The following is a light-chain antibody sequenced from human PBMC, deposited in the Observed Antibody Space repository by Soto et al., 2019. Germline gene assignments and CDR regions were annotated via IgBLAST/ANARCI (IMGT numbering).Light chain of an antibody. CDR2: GAS. V-gene: IGKV3-20*01. Sequence: EIVLTQSPGTLSLSPGERATLSCRASQSVSSSFLAWYQQKPGQAPRLLISGASTRATGIPDRFSGSGSGTDFTLIISRLEPEDFAVYYCQQYGGSPITFGPGTRLEMK. CDR3: QQYGGSPIT. CDR1: QSVSSSF. J-gene: IGKJ5*01.